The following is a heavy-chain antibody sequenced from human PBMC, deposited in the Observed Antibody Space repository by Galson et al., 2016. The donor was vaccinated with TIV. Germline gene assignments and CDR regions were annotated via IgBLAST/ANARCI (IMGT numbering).Heavy chain of an antibody. CDR3: ARDRVEDASYYYYYYGMDV. CDR1: GFPFSNYD. V-gene: IGHV3-30*19. D-gene: IGHD5-24*01. Sequence: SLRLSCAAYGFPFSNYDFHWVRQAPGKGLEWVSLIRFDGTSTFYADSVKGRFTISRDNSKNTLYPQMNSLRVEDTGVYYCARDRVEDASYYYYYYGMDVWGQGTAVTVSS. J-gene: IGHJ6*02. CDR2: IRFDGTST.